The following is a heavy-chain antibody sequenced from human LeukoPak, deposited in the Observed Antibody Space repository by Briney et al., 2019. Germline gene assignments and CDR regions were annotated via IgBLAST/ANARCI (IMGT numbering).Heavy chain of an antibody. J-gene: IGHJ4*02. V-gene: IGHV3-23*01. CDR1: GFTFSSYA. CDR2: ISGSGGST. D-gene: IGHD6-13*01. CDR3: AKVAGSWYYFDY. Sequence: QAGGALRLSCAASGFTFSSYAMSWVHQAPGKALEWVSAISGSGGSTYYADSVKGRFTISRDNSKNTLYLQMNSLRAEDTAVYYCAKVAGSWYYFDYWGQGALVTVSS.